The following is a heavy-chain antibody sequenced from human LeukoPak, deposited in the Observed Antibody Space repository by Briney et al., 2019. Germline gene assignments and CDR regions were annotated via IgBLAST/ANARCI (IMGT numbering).Heavy chain of an antibody. D-gene: IGHD3-22*01. Sequence: SETLSLTCTVSGGSISSYYWSWIRQPPRKGLEWIGYIYYSGSTNYNPSLKSRVTISVDTSKNQFSLKLSSVTAADTAVYYCARLYYYDSSGYYFDYWGQGTLVTVSS. J-gene: IGHJ4*02. CDR1: GGSISSYY. CDR3: ARLYYYDSSGYYFDY. CDR2: IYYSGST. V-gene: IGHV4-59*01.